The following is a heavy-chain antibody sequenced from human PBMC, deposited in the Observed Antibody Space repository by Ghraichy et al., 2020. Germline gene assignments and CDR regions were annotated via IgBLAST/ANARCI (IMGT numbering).Heavy chain of an antibody. CDR2: ISTSSSYT. CDR1: GFTFSDYY. CDR3: ARGTPYSSGWYYFDY. Sequence: GESLNISCAASGFTFSDYYMSWIRHAPGKGLEWVSYISTSSSYTNYADSVKGRFTISRDNAKNSLYLQMNSLRAEDTAVYYCARGTPYSSGWYYFDYWGQGTLVTVSS. J-gene: IGHJ4*02. D-gene: IGHD6-19*01. V-gene: IGHV3-11*06.